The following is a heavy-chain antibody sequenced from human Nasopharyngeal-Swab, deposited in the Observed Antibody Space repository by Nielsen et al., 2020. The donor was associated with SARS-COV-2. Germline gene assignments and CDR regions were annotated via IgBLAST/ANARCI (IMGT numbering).Heavy chain of an antibody. CDR3: VRDDGRSWLLDK. CDR2: ITAVNGNT. CDR1: GYLLIHQA. Sequence: ASVQVSCKASGYLLIHQALHWVRQAPAQSFEWMGWITAVNGNTEYSQNFHDRLTLTTDAPANTAYMDLSGLTSEDTAIYYCVRDDGRSWLLDKWGQGTQVTVSA. D-gene: IGHD5-24*01. V-gene: IGHV1-3*01. J-gene: IGHJ4*02.